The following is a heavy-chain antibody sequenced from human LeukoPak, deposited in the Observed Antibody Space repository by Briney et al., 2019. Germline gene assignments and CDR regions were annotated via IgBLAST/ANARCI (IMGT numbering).Heavy chain of an antibody. CDR1: GYTFTIYD. CDR3: ARGAIFGVTPRGYGMDV. V-gene: IGHV1-8*01. Sequence: GASAKVSCKASGYTFTIYDINWVRQAPGQGLEWVGWMNPNSGGTVYAQKFQGRVSMTRDTSIGTLYMELNSLRSEDTAVYYCARGAIFGVTPRGYGMDVWGQGTTVTVSS. D-gene: IGHD3-3*01. J-gene: IGHJ6*02. CDR2: MNPNSGGT.